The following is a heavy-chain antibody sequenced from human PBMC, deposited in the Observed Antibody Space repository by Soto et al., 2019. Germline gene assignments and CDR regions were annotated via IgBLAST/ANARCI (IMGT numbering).Heavy chain of an antibody. CDR1: GWSFSGYY. Sequence: QVQLQQWCAGLLKPSDTLSLTCAVYGWSFSGYYWSWIRQPPGKGLEWIGEINHCGSTNYNPSLKSRVAISVDTSKNQFSLKLSSVTAADPAVYYCARSLLGYNWFDPWGQGALVTVSS. CDR3: ARSLLGYNWFDP. D-gene: IGHD7-27*01. J-gene: IGHJ5*02. CDR2: INHCGST. V-gene: IGHV4-34*01.